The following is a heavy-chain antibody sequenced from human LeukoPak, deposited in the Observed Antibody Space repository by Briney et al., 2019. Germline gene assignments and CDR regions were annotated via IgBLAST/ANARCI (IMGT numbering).Heavy chain of an antibody. Sequence: GGSLRLSCAASGFTFSGYWMHWVRQAPGKGLVWVSRINGDGKSTTYADSVKGRFTISGDNAKNTLYLQMNSLRAEDTAVYYCTRVGAVTYDYWGQEPWSPSPQ. D-gene: IGHD4-17*01. CDR1: GFTFSGYW. CDR3: TRVGAVTYDY. CDR2: INGDGKST. V-gene: IGHV3-74*01. J-gene: IGHJ4*01.